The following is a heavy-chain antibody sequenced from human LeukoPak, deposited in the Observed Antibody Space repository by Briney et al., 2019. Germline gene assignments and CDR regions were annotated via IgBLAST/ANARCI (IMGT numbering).Heavy chain of an antibody. J-gene: IGHJ6*03. CDR3: AKGIRQLGNYYYYMDV. Sequence: GSQRLSCAVSGFTFSNYVMIWVRQAPGKGLEWVSAISGTGANTFYADSVKGRFTMSRDNPKNMLYLQMNSLRAEDTALYYCAKGIRQLGNYYYYMDVWGKGTTVTVSS. D-gene: IGHD7-27*01. CDR1: GFTFSNYV. V-gene: IGHV3-23*01. CDR2: ISGTGANT.